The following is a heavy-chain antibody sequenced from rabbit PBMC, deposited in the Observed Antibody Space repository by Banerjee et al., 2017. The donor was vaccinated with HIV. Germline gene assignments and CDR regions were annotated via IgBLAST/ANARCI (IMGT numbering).Heavy chain of an antibody. V-gene: IGHV1S40*01. D-gene: IGHD2-1*01. J-gene: IGHJ4*01. CDR2: INSNTGNT. CDR1: GFSFNNNYV. CDR3: ARNYAIYGDPFNL. Sequence: CTASGFSFNNNYVMCWVRQAPGKGLEWIACINSNTGNTVYASWAKGPFTISKTSSTTVTLQMTSLTAADTATYFCARNYAIYGDPFNLWGPGTLVTVS.